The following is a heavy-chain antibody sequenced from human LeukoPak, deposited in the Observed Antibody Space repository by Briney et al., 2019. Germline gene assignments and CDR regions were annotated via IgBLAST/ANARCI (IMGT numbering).Heavy chain of an antibody. CDR1: GFTFDDYG. J-gene: IGHJ4*02. Sequence: GALRLSCAASGFTFDDYGMSWVRQAPGKGLEWVSRINWNGGSTGYADSVKGRFTISRDNAKNSLYLQMNSLRAEDTALYYCARDYYDSSGYYYPPPDYWGQGTLVIVSS. D-gene: IGHD3-22*01. CDR3: ARDYYDSSGYYYPPPDY. V-gene: IGHV3-20*04. CDR2: INWNGGST.